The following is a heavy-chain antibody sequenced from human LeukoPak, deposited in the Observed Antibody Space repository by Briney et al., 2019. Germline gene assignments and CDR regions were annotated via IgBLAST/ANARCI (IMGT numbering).Heavy chain of an antibody. J-gene: IGHJ6*03. CDR3: ARDLALQRITIFGPDYYMDV. D-gene: IGHD3-3*01. CDR2: IYSGGST. Sequence: GGSLRLSCAASGFTVSSNYMSWVRQAPGKGLEWVSVIYSGGSTYYADSVKGRFTISRDNSKNTLYLQMNSLRAEDTAVYYCARDLALQRITIFGPDYYMDVWGKGTTVTVSS. CDR1: GFTVSSNY. V-gene: IGHV3-66*01.